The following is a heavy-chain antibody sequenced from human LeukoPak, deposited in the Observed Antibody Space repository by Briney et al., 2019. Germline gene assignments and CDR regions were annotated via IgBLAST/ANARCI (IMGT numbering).Heavy chain of an antibody. Sequence: SETLSLTCAVYGGSFSGYYWSWIRQPPGKGLEWIGEINHSGSTNYNPSLKGRVTISVDTSKNQFSLKLSSVTAADTAVYYCARDLRRIRAVAGRNWFDPWGQGTLVTVSS. D-gene: IGHD6-19*01. CDR1: GGSFSGYY. CDR3: ARDLRRIRAVAGRNWFDP. V-gene: IGHV4-34*01. CDR2: INHSGST. J-gene: IGHJ5*02.